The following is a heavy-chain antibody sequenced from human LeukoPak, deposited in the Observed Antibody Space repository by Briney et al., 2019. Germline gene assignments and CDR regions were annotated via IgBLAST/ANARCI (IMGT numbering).Heavy chain of an antibody. V-gene: IGHV4-39*01. CDR1: GGSISSSSYY. Sequence: PSETLSLTCTVSGGSISSSSYYWGWIRQPPGKGLEWIGSIYYSGSTYYNPSLKSRVTISVDTSKNQFSLKLSSVTAADTAVYYCARRGAFVIWGQGTMVTVSS. J-gene: IGHJ3*02. CDR2: IYYSGST. CDR3: ARRGAFVI.